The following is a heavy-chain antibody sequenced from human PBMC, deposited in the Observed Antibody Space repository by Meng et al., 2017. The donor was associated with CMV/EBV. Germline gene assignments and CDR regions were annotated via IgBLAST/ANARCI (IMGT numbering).Heavy chain of an antibody. CDR1: GFSLSTSGVG. V-gene: IGHV2-5*01. CDR3: AKVYYGYNYWDPFDY. J-gene: IGHJ4*02. Sequence: SGPTLVKPTQTLTLTCTFSGFSLSTSGVGVGWIRQPPGKALEWLALIYWNDDKRYSPSLKSSLTITKDTSKNQVVLTMTNMDPVDTATYYCAKVYYGYNYWDPFDYWGQGTLVTVSS. CDR2: IYWNDDK. D-gene: IGHD5-24*01.